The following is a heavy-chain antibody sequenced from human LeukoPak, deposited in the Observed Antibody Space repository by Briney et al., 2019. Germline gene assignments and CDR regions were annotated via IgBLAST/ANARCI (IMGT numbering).Heavy chain of an antibody. CDR1: GGSINNYY. V-gene: IGHV4-4*07. CDR2: IYTSGST. Sequence: PSETLSLTXSVSGGSINNYYWSWIRQPAGKGLEWIGRIYTSGSTNYNPSLQSRVTMSVDTSKNQFSLKLNSVTAADTAVYYCARDHDYGGVPYYFDYWGQGTLVTVSS. D-gene: IGHD4-23*01. J-gene: IGHJ4*02. CDR3: ARDHDYGGVPYYFDY.